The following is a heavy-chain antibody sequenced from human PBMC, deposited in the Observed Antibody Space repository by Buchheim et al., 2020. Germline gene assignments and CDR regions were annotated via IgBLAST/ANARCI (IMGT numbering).Heavy chain of an antibody. D-gene: IGHD3-16*01. CDR2: IAYSGTT. CDR1: GGSISGGGDY. V-gene: IGHV4-31*03. CDR3: ARDAYYFDS. Sequence: QVQLQESGPGLVKPSQTLSLTCTVSGGSISGGGDYWTWIRQHPGKGLAWIGYIAYSGTTYYNPSLKGRVIMSVDTSKDQFSLKLTSVTAADTAVYYCARDAYYFDSWGKGTL. J-gene: IGHJ4*02.